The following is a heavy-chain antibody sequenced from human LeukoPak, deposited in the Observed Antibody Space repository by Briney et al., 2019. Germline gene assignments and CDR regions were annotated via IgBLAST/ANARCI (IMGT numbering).Heavy chain of an antibody. CDR2: INPNSGGT. CDR3: ARDQNNFDY. CDR1: GYTFTNYG. Sequence: ASVKVSCKASGYTFTNYGITWVRQAPGQGLEWMGWINPNSGGTNYAQKFQGRVTMTRDTSISTAYMELSRLRSDDTAVYYCARDQNNFDYWGQGTLVTVSS. V-gene: IGHV1-2*02. J-gene: IGHJ4*02.